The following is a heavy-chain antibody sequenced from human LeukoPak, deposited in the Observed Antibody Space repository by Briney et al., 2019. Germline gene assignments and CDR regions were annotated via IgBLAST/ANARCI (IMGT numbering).Heavy chain of an antibody. Sequence: SETLSLTCTVSGGSISTSNYYWGWIRQPPGKGLEWIGNIFYSGSTYYSPSVKSRVTISLDTSRNQFSLKLNSVTAADTAVYYCARVLRGDLDCWGQGTLVTVSS. CDR1: GGSISTSNYY. CDR3: ARVLRGDLDC. V-gene: IGHV4-39*07. D-gene: IGHD3-10*01. J-gene: IGHJ4*02. CDR2: IFYSGST.